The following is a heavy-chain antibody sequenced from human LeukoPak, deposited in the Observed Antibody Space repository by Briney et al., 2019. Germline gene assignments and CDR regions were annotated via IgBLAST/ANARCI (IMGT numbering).Heavy chain of an antibody. V-gene: IGHV1-46*01. CDR1: GYTFTSYY. CDR2: INPSGSST. CDR3: ARGDYGSGSSVDY. Sequence: ASVKVSCKASGYTFTSYYMHWVRQAPGQGLEWMGLINPSGSSTSYAQKFQGRLSLTRDMSTSTDYMELSRLRSDDTAVYYCARGDYGSGSSVDYWGQGTLVTVSS. D-gene: IGHD3-10*01. J-gene: IGHJ4*02.